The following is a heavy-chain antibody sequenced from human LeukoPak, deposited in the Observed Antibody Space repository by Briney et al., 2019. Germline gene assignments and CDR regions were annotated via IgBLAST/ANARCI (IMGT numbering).Heavy chain of an antibody. V-gene: IGHV3-23*01. CDR3: ATAGRLSYYFDY. J-gene: IGHJ4*02. D-gene: IGHD6-6*01. Sequence: GGSLRLSCAASGFTFSTYAMSWVRQASGRGLEWVSAISGSTGSTYYADSVKGRFTISRDNSKNTLYLQMNSLRVEDTAVYYCATAGRLSYYFDYWGQGTLVTVSS. CDR1: GFTFSTYA. CDR2: ISGSTGST.